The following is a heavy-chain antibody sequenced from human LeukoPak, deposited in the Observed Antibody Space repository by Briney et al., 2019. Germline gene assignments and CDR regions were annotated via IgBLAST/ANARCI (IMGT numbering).Heavy chain of an antibody. CDR2: INPSGGST. D-gene: IGHD5-18*01. CDR1: GCTFTNYN. J-gene: IGHJ4*02. V-gene: IGHV1-46*01. Sequence: ASVKVSCKASGCTFTNYNMHWVRQAPGQGLEWMGIINPSGGSTSYAQKFQGRVTMTRDTSTNTVYMELSSLRSEDTAVYYCAREGRGYSYGYWGQGTLVTVSS. CDR3: AREGRGYSYGY.